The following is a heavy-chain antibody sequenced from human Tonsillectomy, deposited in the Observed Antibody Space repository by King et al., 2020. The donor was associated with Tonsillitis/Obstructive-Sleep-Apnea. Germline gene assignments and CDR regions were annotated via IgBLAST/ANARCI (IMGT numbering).Heavy chain of an antibody. V-gene: IGHV1-69*09. D-gene: IGHD6-19*01. Sequence: QLVQSGAEVKKPGSSVKVSCKASGGTFSSFGVTWVRQAPGQGLEWLGRIIPVLAIPSYAQKFQGRVTITADKSTNTAYMQLSGLKSEDTAMYYCARLSSGYTSGWYGYWGQGTLVTVSS. CDR2: IIPVLAIP. CDR3: ARLSSGYTSGWYGY. CDR1: GGTFSSFG. J-gene: IGHJ4*02.